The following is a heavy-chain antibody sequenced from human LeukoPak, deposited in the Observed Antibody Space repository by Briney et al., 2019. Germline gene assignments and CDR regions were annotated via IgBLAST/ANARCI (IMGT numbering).Heavy chain of an antibody. Sequence: ASVKVSCKASGYTFTGYYMHWVRQAPGQGLEWMGWINPNSGGTNYAQKFQGWVTMTRDTSISTAYMELSRLRSDDTAVYYCARGRRPEGYSSGTRDFQHWGQGTLVTVSS. CDR2: INPNSGGT. CDR1: GYTFTGYY. CDR3: ARGRRPEGYSSGTRDFQH. D-gene: IGHD6-19*01. V-gene: IGHV1-2*04. J-gene: IGHJ1*01.